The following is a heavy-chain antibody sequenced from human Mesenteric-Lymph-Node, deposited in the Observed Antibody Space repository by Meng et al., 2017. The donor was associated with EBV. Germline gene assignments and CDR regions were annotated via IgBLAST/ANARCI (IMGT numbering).Heavy chain of an antibody. J-gene: IGHJ4*02. CDR3: ARIWITLDH. V-gene: IGHV2-5*02. CDR1: GFSLSTSGMA. Sequence: IPFEESGPTLWKPTQTRTVTCSFSGFSLSTSGMAVGLVRQPPGKAPEWLALIFWDDDERYSPSLKSRLTISRDTSENQVVLTMTNMAPEDTATYYCARIWITLDHWGQGALVTVSS. D-gene: IGHD3-10*01. CDR2: IFWDDDE.